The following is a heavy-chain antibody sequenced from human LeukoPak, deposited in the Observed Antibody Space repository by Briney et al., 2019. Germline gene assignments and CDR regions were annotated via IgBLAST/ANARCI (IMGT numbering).Heavy chain of an antibody. Sequence: GGSLRLSCAASGFTFSIYAMLCVRQAPGKGLEWVAVISYDGSNKYYADSVKGRFTISRDNSKNTLYLQMNSLRAEDTAVYYCARDVVVVAANWFYPWGQGTLVTVSS. CDR1: GFTFSIYA. V-gene: IGHV3-30-3*01. CDR3: ARDVVVVAANWFYP. J-gene: IGHJ5*02. CDR2: ISYDGSNK. D-gene: IGHD2-15*01.